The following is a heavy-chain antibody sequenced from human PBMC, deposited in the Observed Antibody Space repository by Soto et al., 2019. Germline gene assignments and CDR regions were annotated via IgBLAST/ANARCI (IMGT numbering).Heavy chain of an antibody. D-gene: IGHD3-3*01. J-gene: IGHJ4*02. CDR1: GYTFTSYG. Sequence: QVQLVQSGAEVKKPGASVKVSCKASGYTFTSYGISWVRQAPGQGLEWMGWISVYNGNTNYAQILQGRVTMTTDTSTSTGYMELRSLRSDDTAVYYCARVYDFWSGYSDPFYYWGQGTLVTVSS. CDR3: ARVYDFWSGYSDPFYY. CDR2: ISVYNGNT. V-gene: IGHV1-18*01.